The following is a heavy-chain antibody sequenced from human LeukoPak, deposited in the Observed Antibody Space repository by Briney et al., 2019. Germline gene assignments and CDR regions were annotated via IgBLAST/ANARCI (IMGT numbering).Heavy chain of an antibody. Sequence: KPGGSLRLSCAASGFTFSSYSMNWARQAPGKGLEWVSSISSSSSYIYYADSVKGRFTISRDNAKNSLYLQMNSLRAEDTAVYYCARDGAAAGTVTDYWGQGTLVTVSS. CDR1: GFTFSSYS. CDR3: ARDGAAAGTVTDY. D-gene: IGHD6-13*01. V-gene: IGHV3-21*01. J-gene: IGHJ4*02. CDR2: ISSSSSYI.